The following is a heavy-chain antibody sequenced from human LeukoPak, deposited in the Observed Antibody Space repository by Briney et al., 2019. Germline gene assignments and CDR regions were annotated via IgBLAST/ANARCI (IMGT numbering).Heavy chain of an antibody. CDR3: TREIVAD. Sequence: GGSLRLSCTASGFTFGDYAMSWVRQAPGKGLEWVGFIRGKAYGGTTEYAASVKGRFTISRDDSKSIAYLQMNSLKTEDTAVYYCTREIVADWGQGTLVTVSS. J-gene: IGHJ4*02. V-gene: IGHV3-49*04. CDR2: IRGKAYGGTT. CDR1: GFTFGDYA. D-gene: IGHD3-16*02.